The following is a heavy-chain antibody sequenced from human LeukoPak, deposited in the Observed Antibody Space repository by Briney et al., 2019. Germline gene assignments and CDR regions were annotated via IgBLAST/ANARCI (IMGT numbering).Heavy chain of an antibody. CDR2: IFYSGNP. V-gene: IGHV4-39*07. CDR3: ATDRRENWFDP. J-gene: IGHJ5*02. Sequence: SETLSLTCTVSGGSISNSGYYWVWIRQPPGKRLEWIGSIFYSGNPYYNPSLKSRVTMSVDTSKNQFSLNLRSVTAADTAVYFCATDRRENWFDPWGQGTLVTVSS. CDR1: GGSISNSGYY.